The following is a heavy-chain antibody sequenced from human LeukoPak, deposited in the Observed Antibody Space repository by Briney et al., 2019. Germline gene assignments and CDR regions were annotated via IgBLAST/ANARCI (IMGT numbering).Heavy chain of an antibody. CDR1: GFTVSSNS. CDR2: IYSDNT. J-gene: IGHJ4*02. D-gene: IGHD1-26*01. Sequence: GGSLRLSCTVSGFTVSSNSMSWVRQAPGKGLEWVSFIYSDNTHYSDSVKGRFTISRDNSKNTLYLQMNSLRAEDTAVYYCAREGGSYPTFDYWGQGTLVTVSP. V-gene: IGHV3-53*01. CDR3: AREGGSYPTFDY.